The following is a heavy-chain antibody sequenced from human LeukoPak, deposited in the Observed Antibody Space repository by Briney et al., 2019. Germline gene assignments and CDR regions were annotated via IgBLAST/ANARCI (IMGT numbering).Heavy chain of an antibody. V-gene: IGHV3-21*01. CDR2: ISSSSTYI. D-gene: IGHD4-17*01. CDR1: GFTFISYS. J-gene: IGHJ4*02. CDR3: ARGEYGDCDFDY. Sequence: PGGSLRLSCAASGFTFISYSMNWVRQAPGKGLEWVSSISSSSTYIYYADSVKGRFTISRDNAKNSLYLQMNSLRAEDTALYYCARGEYGDCDFDYWGQGTLVTVSS.